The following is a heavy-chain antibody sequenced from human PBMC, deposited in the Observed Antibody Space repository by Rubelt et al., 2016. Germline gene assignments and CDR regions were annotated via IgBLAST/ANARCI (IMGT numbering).Heavy chain of an antibody. V-gene: IGHV2-5*02. Sequence: QITLKESGPTLVKPTQTLTLTCTFSGFSLTTGGVGVGWIRQPPGKALEWLALIYWDDDKRYSPSLKSRLTISKDTSKNTVVLRMTKQDTVKTARYYCARRGNSDTCDNDVDNRGQGTMVT. CDR2: IYWDDDK. CDR3: ARRGNSDTCDNDVDN. J-gene: IGHJ3*02. D-gene: IGHD2/OR15-2a*01. CDR1: GFSLTTGGVG.